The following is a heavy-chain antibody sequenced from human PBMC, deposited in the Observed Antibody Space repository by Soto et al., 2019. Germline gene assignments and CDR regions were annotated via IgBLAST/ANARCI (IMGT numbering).Heavy chain of an antibody. D-gene: IGHD1-26*01. CDR2: ISSSSSYI. J-gene: IGHJ6*02. Sequence: EVQLVESGGGLVKPGGSLRLSCAASGFTFSSYSMNWVRQAPGKGLEWVSSISSSSSYIYYADSVKGRFTISRDNAKNSLYLKMNSLRAEDTAVYYCARDLFDSGSYLHYYYGMDVWGQGTTVTVSS. CDR1: GFTFSSYS. CDR3: ARDLFDSGSYLHYYYGMDV. V-gene: IGHV3-21*01.